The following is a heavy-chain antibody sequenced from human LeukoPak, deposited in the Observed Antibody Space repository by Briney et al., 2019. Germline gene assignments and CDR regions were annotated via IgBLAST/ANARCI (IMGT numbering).Heavy chain of an antibody. CDR1: GGSISSYY. Sequence: SETLSLTCTVSGGSISSYYWSWIRQPPGKGLEWIGYIYYSGSTNYNPSLKSRVTISVDTSKNQFSLKLSSVTAADTAVYYCANNMGYGDYGGAFDIWGQGTMVTVSS. CDR2: IYYSGST. J-gene: IGHJ3*02. CDR3: ANNMGYGDYGGAFDI. D-gene: IGHD4-17*01. V-gene: IGHV4-59*12.